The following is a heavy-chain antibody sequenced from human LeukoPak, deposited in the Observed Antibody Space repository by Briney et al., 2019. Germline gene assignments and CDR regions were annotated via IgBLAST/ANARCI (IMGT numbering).Heavy chain of an antibody. CDR1: GGSVSSGGYY. D-gene: IGHD4-17*01. J-gene: IGHJ4*02. Sequence: SQTLSLTCTVSGGSVSSGGYYWTWIRQHPGKGLEWLGYIYYSGRTYFNPSLKSRITISLDTSENRFSLNLTSVSAADTAFYYCARSSDYGDYDWGQGTLVTVSS. CDR2: IYYSGRT. V-gene: IGHV4-31*03. CDR3: ARSSDYGDYD.